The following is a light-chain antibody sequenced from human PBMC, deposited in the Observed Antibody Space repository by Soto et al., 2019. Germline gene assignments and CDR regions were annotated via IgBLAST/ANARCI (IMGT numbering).Light chain of an antibody. V-gene: IGKV3-20*01. Sequence: EIVLTQSPGTLSLSPGERATLSCRASQSVSSSYLAWYQQKPGQAPRLLIYGASSRDTGIPDRFSGSGSGTDFTLTVSRLVPEDFAVYYCQQYGISTKPFGEGTKVEIK. CDR1: QSVSSSY. J-gene: IGKJ1*01. CDR3: QQYGISTKP. CDR2: GAS.